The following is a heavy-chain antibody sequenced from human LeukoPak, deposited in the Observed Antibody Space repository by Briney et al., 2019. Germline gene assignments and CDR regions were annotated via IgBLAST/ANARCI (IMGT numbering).Heavy chain of an antibody. Sequence: GASVKVSCKASGYTFTGYYMHWVRQAPGQGLEWMGWINPNSGGTNYAQQFQGRVTMTRDTSISTAYMELSSLRSDDTAVYFCVRVIPSDFWGQGTLVTVSS. CDR2: INPNSGGT. J-gene: IGHJ4*02. CDR3: VRVIPSDF. V-gene: IGHV1-2*02. D-gene: IGHD2-21*01. CDR1: GYTFTGYY.